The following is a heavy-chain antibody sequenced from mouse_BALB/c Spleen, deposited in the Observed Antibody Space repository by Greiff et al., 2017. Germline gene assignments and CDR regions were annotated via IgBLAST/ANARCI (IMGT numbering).Heavy chain of an antibody. V-gene: IGHV5-6-4*01. CDR2: ISSGGSYT. D-gene: IGHD1-1*01. CDR1: GFTFSSYT. CDR3: TRGGNFTTVVNYAMDY. Sequence: EVKLVESGGGLVKPGGSLKLSCAASGFTFSSYTMSWVRQTPEKRLEWVATISSGGSYTYYPDSVKGRFTISRDNAKNTLYLQMSSLKSEDTAMYYCTRGGNFTTVVNYAMDYWGQGTSVTVSS. J-gene: IGHJ4*01.